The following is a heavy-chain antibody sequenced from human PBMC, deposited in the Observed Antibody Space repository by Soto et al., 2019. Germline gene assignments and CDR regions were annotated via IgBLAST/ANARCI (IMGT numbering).Heavy chain of an antibody. D-gene: IGHD3-16*02. V-gene: IGHV4-31*03. J-gene: IGHJ4*02. Sequence: QVLQQESGPGLVKPSQTLSLTCTVSGDSFSSGGYYWSWIRQHPGKGLEWIGYVFYSGTTYYSPSLKGRVSISVDTSKNQFSLSLSSVTAADTAVYYCARTTTYYDYIWGSYRPKDFDFWGQGTLVTVSS. CDR2: VFYSGTT. CDR1: GDSFSSGGYY. CDR3: ARTTTYYDYIWGSYRPKDFDF.